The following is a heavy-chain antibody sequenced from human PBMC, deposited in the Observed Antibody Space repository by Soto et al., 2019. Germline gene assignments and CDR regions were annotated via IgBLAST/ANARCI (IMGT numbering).Heavy chain of an antibody. Sequence: SVQVSCKASGGSFSYYAISWVRQAPGQGLEWMGGIIPILGTANYAQIFQGRVTIAADESTSTAYMELSSLRSEDTAVYYCARGSRCSGSCYDKNYYYYGMDVWGQGTTVTVSS. CDR1: GGSFSYYA. J-gene: IGHJ6*02. V-gene: IGHV1-69*13. CDR2: IIPILGTA. CDR3: ARGSRCSGSCYDKNYYYYGMDV. D-gene: IGHD2-15*01.